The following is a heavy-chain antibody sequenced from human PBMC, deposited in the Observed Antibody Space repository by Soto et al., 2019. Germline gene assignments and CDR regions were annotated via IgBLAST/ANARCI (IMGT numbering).Heavy chain of an antibody. J-gene: IGHJ5*02. CDR2: IYKSATT. D-gene: IGHD6-13*01. CDR1: GDSISNLDYF. V-gene: IGHV4-39*01. CDR3: ARPKEAAAGWFDP. Sequence: SETLSLTCSVSGDSISNLDYFWAWIRQPPGQALEYIGYIYKSATTYYNPSFKSRVTISVDTSKNQFSLKLSSVTAADTAVYYCARPKEAAAGWFDPWGQGTLVTVSS.